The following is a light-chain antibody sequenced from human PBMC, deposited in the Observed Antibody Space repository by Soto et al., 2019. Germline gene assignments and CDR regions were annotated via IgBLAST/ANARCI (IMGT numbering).Light chain of an antibody. Sequence: EIVLTQSPATLSLSPGERPTLSCRASQSVRRYLAWYQQKPGQAPSLLTYDASNMATGIPGRFSGSGSGTDCTMTIGRLEPEEFAVYYCQQRINWPLTCGRGTKVEIK. CDR1: QSVRRY. J-gene: IGKJ4*01. CDR3: QQRINWPLT. CDR2: DAS. V-gene: IGKV3-11*01.